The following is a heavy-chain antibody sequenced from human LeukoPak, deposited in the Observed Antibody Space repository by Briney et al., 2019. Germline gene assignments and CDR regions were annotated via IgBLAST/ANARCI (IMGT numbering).Heavy chain of an antibody. J-gene: IGHJ6*02. D-gene: IGHD3-9*01. Sequence: GGSLRLSCAASGFTFINYAMSWVRQAPGMGLEWVSGISGGSDGTYYADSVKGRFTISRDNSKNTLYLQMNSLRAEDTAVYYCAKYDTLYGMDVWGQGTTVTVSS. CDR3: AKYDTLYGMDV. CDR1: GFTFINYA. CDR2: ISGGSDGT. V-gene: IGHV3-23*01.